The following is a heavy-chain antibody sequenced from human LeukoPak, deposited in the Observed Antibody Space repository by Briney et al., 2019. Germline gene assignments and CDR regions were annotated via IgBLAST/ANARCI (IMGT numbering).Heavy chain of an antibody. CDR1: GFTFSNYA. J-gene: IGHJ4*02. Sequence: PGGSLRLSCAASGFTFSNYAMSWVRQAPGKGLEWVTAISDNGGSTYYADSVKGRLTISRDNSKNTLYLQMNSLRGDDTAVYHCAKAPSPGYCSSTSCYYDYWGQGTLVTVSS. V-gene: IGHV3-23*01. CDR3: AKAPSPGYCSSTSCYYDY. CDR2: ISDNGGST. D-gene: IGHD2-2*01.